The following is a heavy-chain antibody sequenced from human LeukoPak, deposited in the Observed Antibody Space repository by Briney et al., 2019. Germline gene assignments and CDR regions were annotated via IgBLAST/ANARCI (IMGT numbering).Heavy chain of an antibody. Sequence: SETLSLTCTVSGGSISSSSYYWGWIRQPPGKGLEWIGSIYYSGSTYYNPSLKSRVTISVDTSKNQFSLKLSSVTAADTAVYYCARYGSGSYARPALYYFDYWGQGTLVTVSS. CDR1: GGSISSSSYY. CDR3: ARYGSGSYARPALYYFDY. D-gene: IGHD3-10*01. V-gene: IGHV4-39*01. CDR2: IYYSGST. J-gene: IGHJ4*02.